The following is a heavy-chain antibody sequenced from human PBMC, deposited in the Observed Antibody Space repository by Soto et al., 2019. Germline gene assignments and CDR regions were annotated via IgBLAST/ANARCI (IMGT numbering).Heavy chain of an antibody. CDR2: SSATGAGT. V-gene: IGHV3-23*01. Sequence: VQLLESGGGLVQPGGSLRLSCAASGFTFSSYGMTWVRQAPGKGLEWVLFSSATGAGTYYADSVKGRFTISRDNSKNTLYLQMTSLRADDTAVYYCAKDRRAGGNYGFDSDFWGQGALVIVSS. CDR1: GFTFSSYG. CDR3: AKDRRAGGNYGFDSDF. J-gene: IGHJ4*02. D-gene: IGHD1-7*01.